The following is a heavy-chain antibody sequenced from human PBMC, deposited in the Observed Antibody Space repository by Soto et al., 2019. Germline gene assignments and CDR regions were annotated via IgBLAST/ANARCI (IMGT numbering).Heavy chain of an antibody. Sequence: ASGKVSCRASGYTFTSYGICWVRQAPGQGLEWMGWISAYNGNTKYSQKLQGRVTITTDTSASTAYMELSSLRSEDTAVYYCASVGAAGGGAFDIWGQGTMVTVSS. V-gene: IGHV1-18*01. D-gene: IGHD6-13*01. J-gene: IGHJ3*02. CDR1: GYTFTSYG. CDR2: ISAYNGNT. CDR3: ASVGAAGGGAFDI.